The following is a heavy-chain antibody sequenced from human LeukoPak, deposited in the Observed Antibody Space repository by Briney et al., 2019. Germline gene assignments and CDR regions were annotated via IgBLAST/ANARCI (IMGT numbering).Heavy chain of an antibody. D-gene: IGHD5-24*01. V-gene: IGHV4-59*01. CDR2: IYYSGST. CDR1: GVSISSYY. CDR3: ARGYRDGYNYYYFQH. J-gene: IGHJ1*01. Sequence: PSETLSLTCTVSGVSISSYYWSWIRQPPGKGLEWIGYIYYSGSTNYNPSLKSRVTISVDTSKNQFSLKLSSVTAADTAVYYCARGYRDGYNYYYFQHWGQGTLVTVSS.